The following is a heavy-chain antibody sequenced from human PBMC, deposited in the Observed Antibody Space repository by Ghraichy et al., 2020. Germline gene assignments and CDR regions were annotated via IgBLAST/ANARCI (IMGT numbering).Heavy chain of an antibody. Sequence: LSLTCAVSGLTFSSSAMSWVRQAPGKGLEWVSGISGSGGSTYYADSVKGRFTISRDNSKNTGYLQFTSLRAEDTAVYYCARGGVGPSGMDVWGQGTTVTVSS. V-gene: IGHV3-23*01. D-gene: IGHD1-26*01. J-gene: IGHJ6*02. CDR3: ARGGVGPSGMDV. CDR1: GLTFSSSA. CDR2: ISGSGGST.